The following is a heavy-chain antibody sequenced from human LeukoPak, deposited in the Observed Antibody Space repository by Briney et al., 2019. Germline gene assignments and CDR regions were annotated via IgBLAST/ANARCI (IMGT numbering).Heavy chain of an antibody. CDR3: ARLGYCSSTSCYPDL. V-gene: IGHV4-38-2*01. CDR2: IHHSGST. J-gene: IGHJ5*02. Sequence: PSETLSLTCAVSAYSMNSLNYWGWIRQPPGKGLGWIASIHHSGSTDYNPSLKSRVTISIDTSKNQFSLKLTYVTAADTAVYSCARLGYCSSTSCYPDLWGQGTLVTVS. CDR1: AYSMNSLNY. D-gene: IGHD2-2*01.